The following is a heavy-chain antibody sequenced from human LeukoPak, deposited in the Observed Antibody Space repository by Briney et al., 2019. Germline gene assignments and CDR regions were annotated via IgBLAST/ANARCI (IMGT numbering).Heavy chain of an antibody. J-gene: IGHJ3*02. CDR2: ISTNSTNM. CDR3: VRNDGDDAFDI. V-gene: IGHV3-48*01. Sequence: PGGSLRLSCAASRFTFSTYSMNWVRQAPGRGLEWVSYISTNSTNMYYKDSVKGRFTISRDNAKNSLYLHMTSLRAEDTAVYYCVRNDGDDAFDIWGQGTRVTVSS. D-gene: IGHD4-17*01. CDR1: RFTFSTYS.